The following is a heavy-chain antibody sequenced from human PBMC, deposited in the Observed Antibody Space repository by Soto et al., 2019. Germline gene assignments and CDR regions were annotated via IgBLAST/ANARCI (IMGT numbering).Heavy chain of an antibody. CDR2: IKQDGSEK. J-gene: IGHJ3*02. Sequence: GGSLRLSCAASGFTFISYWMSWVLQAPGKGLEWVANIKQDGSEKYYVDSVKGRFTISRDNAKNSLYLQMNSLRAEDTAVYYCAIPPTGDAFDIWGQGTMVTVSS. CDR3: AIPPTGDAFDI. CDR1: GFTFISYW. V-gene: IGHV3-7*01.